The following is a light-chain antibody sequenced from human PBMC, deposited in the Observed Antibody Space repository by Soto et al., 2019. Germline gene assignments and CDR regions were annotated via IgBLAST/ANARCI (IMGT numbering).Light chain of an antibody. CDR3: HQYNKWPRT. Sequence: IVMTQSPATLSVSPGERATLSCRASQSVSSDLAWYQHKPGQAPRLLIYAASTRVTGIPARFGGSGSGTEFTLTISSLQSEDFAIYYCHQYNKWPRTFGQGTKVDIK. J-gene: IGKJ1*01. CDR2: AAS. CDR1: QSVSSD. V-gene: IGKV3-15*01.